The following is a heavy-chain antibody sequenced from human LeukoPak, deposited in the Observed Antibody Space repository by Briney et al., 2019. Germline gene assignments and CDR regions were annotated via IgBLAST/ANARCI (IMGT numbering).Heavy chain of an antibody. CDR3: ARVMGDCSSTSCYGFYYYYMDV. V-gene: IGHV4-39*07. CDR1: GGSISSSSYY. Sequence: SETLSLTCTVSGGSISSSSYYWGWIRQPPGKGLEWIGSSYYSGSTYYNPSLKSRVTISVDTSKNQFSLKLSSVTAADTAVYYCARVMGDCSSTSCYGFYYYYMDVWGKGTTVSVSS. D-gene: IGHD2-2*01. CDR2: SYYSGST. J-gene: IGHJ6*03.